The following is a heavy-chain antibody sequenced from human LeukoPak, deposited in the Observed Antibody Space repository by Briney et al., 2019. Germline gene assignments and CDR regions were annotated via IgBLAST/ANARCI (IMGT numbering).Heavy chain of an antibody. V-gene: IGHV3-7*01. CDR1: RFIFSNYW. D-gene: IGHD3-16*01. CDR2: IKQDGNEK. CDR3: LGGVATEY. J-gene: IGHJ4*02. Sequence: GGSLRLSCAASRFIFSNYWMTWVRQAPGKGLEWLANIKQDGNEKYYADSVKGRFTISRDNAKNSVYLQMNGLIAEDTAVYYCLGGVATEYWGRGTLVTVSS.